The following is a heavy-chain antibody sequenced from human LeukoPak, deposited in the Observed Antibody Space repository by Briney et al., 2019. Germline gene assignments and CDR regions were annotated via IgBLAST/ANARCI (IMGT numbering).Heavy chain of an antibody. CDR3: ARLEWYFDRPRAQSAGPGAFDI. CDR2: IYPGDSDT. D-gene: IGHD3-9*01. V-gene: IGHV5-51*01. J-gene: IGHJ3*02. CDR1: GYSFTSYW. Sequence: PGESLKISCKGSGYSFTSYWIGWVRQMPGKGLEWMGIIYPGDSDTRYSPSFQGQVTISADKSISTAYLQWSSLKASDTAMYYCARLEWYFDRPRAQSAGPGAFDIWGQGTMVTVSS.